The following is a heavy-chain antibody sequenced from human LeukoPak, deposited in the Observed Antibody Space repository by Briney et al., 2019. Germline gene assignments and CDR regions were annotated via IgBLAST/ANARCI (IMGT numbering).Heavy chain of an antibody. CDR2: ISWNSGSI. CDR1: GFIFDDYA. J-gene: IGHJ3*02. CDR3: ASPLVAAFDTDI. D-gene: IGHD2-15*01. V-gene: IGHV3-9*01. Sequence: PGRSLRLSCAASGFIFDDYAMHWVRQAPGKGLEWVSGISWNSGSIGYADSVKGRFTISRDNAKNSLYLQMNSLRAEDTAVYYCASPLVAAFDTDIWGQGAMVTVSS.